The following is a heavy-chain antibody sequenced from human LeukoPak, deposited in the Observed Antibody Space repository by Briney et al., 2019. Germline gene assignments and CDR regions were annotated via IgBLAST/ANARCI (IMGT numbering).Heavy chain of an antibody. CDR2: IYDGGGT. CDR3: ARAFQYGSGSHPYSL. Sequence: GGSLRLSCAASGFSVSNNYMSWVRQAPGKGLEWVSGIYDGGGTYYADSVKGRFTISRDNFKNTVYLQVYGLRAEDTAMYYCARAFQYGSGSHPYSLWGQGTVVTVSS. V-gene: IGHV3-66*01. J-gene: IGHJ4*02. CDR1: GFSVSNNY. D-gene: IGHD3-10*01.